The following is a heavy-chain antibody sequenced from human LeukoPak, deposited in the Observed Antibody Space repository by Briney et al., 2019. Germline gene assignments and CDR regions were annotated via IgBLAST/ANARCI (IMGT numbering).Heavy chain of an antibody. CDR1: DDSITIYY. D-gene: IGHD3-9*01. V-gene: IGHV4-59*12. CDR2: IDHTGST. CDR3: ARRPNGRYFDWFSPYRKLSYFDY. Sequence: PSETLSLTCTVSDDSITIYYWTWIRQPPGKGLEWIGYIDHTGSTNYNPSLNSRVTISRDTSKNQFSLKLSSVTAADTAVYYCARRPNGRYFDWFSPYRKLSYFDYWGQGTLVTVSS. J-gene: IGHJ4*02.